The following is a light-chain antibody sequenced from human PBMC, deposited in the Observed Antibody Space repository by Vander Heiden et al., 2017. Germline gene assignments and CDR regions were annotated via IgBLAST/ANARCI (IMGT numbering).Light chain of an antibody. CDR1: ILAKKY. CDR3: YSAADNNKEV. J-gene: IGLJ3*02. Sequence: SYELTQPSSVSLSPRQTARVPSSGEILAKKYARCFQQKPGQAPVLVIYKDSERPSGIPERFSGSSSGTTVTLTTSGAQVEDEADYYCYSAADNNKEVFGGGTKLTVL. V-gene: IGLV3-27*01. CDR2: KDS.